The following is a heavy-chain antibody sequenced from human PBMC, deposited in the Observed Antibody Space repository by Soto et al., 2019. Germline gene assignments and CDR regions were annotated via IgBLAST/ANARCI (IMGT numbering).Heavy chain of an antibody. V-gene: IGHV3-48*03. Sequence: GGSLRPSCAASGFTFSSYEMNWVRQAPGKGLEWVSYISSSGSTIYYADSVKGRFTISRDNAKNSLYLQMNSLRAEDTVVYYGARELTPRHRTSCLGGYVMEVGTKGPRSPSP. CDR2: ISSSGSTI. CDR1: GFTFSSYE. CDR3: ARELTPRHRTSCLGGYVMEV. J-gene: IGHJ6*02. D-gene: IGHD2-2*01.